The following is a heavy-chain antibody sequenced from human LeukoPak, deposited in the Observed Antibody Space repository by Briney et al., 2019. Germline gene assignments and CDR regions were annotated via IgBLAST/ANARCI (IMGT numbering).Heavy chain of an antibody. CDR3: ASATYYDFWSGYPTDY. Sequence: SVKVSCKASGGTFSSYAISWVRQAPGQGLEWMGGIIPILGTANYAQKFQGRVTITTDESTSTAYMELSSLRSEDTAVYYCASATYYDFWSGYPTDYWGQGTLATVSS. D-gene: IGHD3-3*01. V-gene: IGHV1-69*05. CDR1: GGTFSSYA. J-gene: IGHJ4*02. CDR2: IIPILGTA.